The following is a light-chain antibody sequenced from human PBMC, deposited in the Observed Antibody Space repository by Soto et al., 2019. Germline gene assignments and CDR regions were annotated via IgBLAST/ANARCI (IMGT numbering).Light chain of an antibody. CDR2: GAS. CDR3: QQYGSSRT. V-gene: IGKV3-20*01. CDR1: QSVSSSY. Sequence: ENVLTQSPGTLSLSPGERATLSCRASQSVSSSYLAWYQQKPGQAPRLLIYGASSRATGIPDRFSGSGSGTFFTPTISRLEPEYVAVYYCQQYGSSRTFGQGTKVEIK. J-gene: IGKJ1*01.